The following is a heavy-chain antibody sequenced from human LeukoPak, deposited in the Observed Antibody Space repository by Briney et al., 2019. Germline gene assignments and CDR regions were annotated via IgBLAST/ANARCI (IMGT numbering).Heavy chain of an antibody. CDR3: ARWGDSDIFDI. CDR2: IYYSGRT. Sequence: PSETLSLTCAVYGGSFSGYYWSWIRQPPGKGLEWIGYIYYSGRTNYNPSLKSRLTISVDTSTNRFSLKLSSVTAADTAMYYCARWGDSDIFDIWGQGTMVTVSS. J-gene: IGHJ3*02. CDR1: GGSFSGYY. V-gene: IGHV4-59*01. D-gene: IGHD2-21*02.